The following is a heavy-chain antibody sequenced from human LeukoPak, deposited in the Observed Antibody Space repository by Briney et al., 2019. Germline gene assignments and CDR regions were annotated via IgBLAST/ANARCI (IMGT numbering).Heavy chain of an antibody. CDR2: IYYSGST. Sequence: SETLSLTCTVSGGSISSYYWSWIRQPPGKGLEWIGNIYYSGSTNYNPSLKSRVTISVDTSKNQFSLKLSSVTAADTAVYYCARQRMIAAAVSPYIDYWGQGTLVTVSS. D-gene: IGHD6-13*01. CDR3: ARQRMIAAAVSPYIDY. J-gene: IGHJ4*02. V-gene: IGHV4-59*01. CDR1: GGSISSYY.